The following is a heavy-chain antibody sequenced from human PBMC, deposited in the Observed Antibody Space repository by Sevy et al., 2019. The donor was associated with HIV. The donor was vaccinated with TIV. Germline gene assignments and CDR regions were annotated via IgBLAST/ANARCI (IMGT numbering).Heavy chain of an antibody. D-gene: IGHD3-10*01. J-gene: IGHJ4*02. CDR1: GDSISSYY. CDR3: VRHPVLPSPGFDH. V-gene: IGHV4-59*08. Sequence: SETLSLTCTVSGDSISSYYWSWIRQPPGKGLEWIGYIYYSLDFSGGTSYNPSLKSRVTISVDTSKNQVSLKMTSVTAADTAVFYCVRHPVLPSPGFDHWGQGTLVTVSS. CDR2: IYYSLDFSGGT.